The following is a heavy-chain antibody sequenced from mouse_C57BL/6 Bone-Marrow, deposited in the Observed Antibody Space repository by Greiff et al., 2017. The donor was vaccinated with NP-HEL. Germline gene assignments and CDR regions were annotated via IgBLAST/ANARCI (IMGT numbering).Heavy chain of an antibody. Sequence: VQLQQSGAELARPGASVKLSCKASGYTFTSYGISWVKQRTGQGLEWIGAIYPRSGNTYYNEKFQGKATLTADKSSSTAYMELRSLTSEDSAVYFCARETIRNYYWGQGTTRTVSS. CDR2: IYPRSGNT. D-gene: IGHD3-2*01. CDR3: ARETIRNYY. J-gene: IGHJ2*01. V-gene: IGHV1-81*01. CDR1: GYTFTSYG.